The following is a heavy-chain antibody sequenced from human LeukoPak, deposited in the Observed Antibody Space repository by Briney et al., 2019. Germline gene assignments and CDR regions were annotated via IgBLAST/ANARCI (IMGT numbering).Heavy chain of an antibody. J-gene: IGHJ4*02. CDR1: GGSMSPYH. V-gene: IGHV4-4*07. CDR3: ARGIAVAGTLFDY. CDR2: IYTSGST. Sequence: RASETLSLTCTVSGGSMSPYHWGWIRQPPGKGLEWIGRIYTSGSTNYNPSLKSRVTMSVDTSKNQFSLKLSSVTAADTAVYYCARGIAVAGTLFDYRGQGTLVTVSS. D-gene: IGHD6-19*01.